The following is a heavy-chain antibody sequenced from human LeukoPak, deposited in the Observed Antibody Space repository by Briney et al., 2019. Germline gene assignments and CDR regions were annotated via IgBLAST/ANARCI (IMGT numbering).Heavy chain of an antibody. D-gene: IGHD6-19*01. Sequence: PSETLSLTCAVYGGSFSGYYWSWIRRPPGKGLEWIGEINHSGSTNYNPSLKSRVTISVDSSKNQFSLKLSSVTAADTAVYYCASVAVASYSLYFDYWGQGTLVTVSS. CDR1: GGSFSGYY. CDR3: ASVAVASYSLYFDY. J-gene: IGHJ4*02. CDR2: INHSGST. V-gene: IGHV4-34*01.